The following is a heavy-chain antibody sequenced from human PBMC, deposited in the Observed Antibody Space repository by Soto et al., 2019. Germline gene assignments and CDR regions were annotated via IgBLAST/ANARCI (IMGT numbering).Heavy chain of an antibody. D-gene: IGHD6-19*01. Sequence: ASVKVSCKASGYTFTSYGISWVRQAPGQGLEWMGWISAYNGNTNHAQKLQGRVTMTTDTSTSTAYMELRSLRSDDTAVYYCARDVGIAVAYGMDVWGQGTTVTVSS. J-gene: IGHJ6*02. CDR3: ARDVGIAVAYGMDV. V-gene: IGHV1-18*01. CDR1: GYTFTSYG. CDR2: ISAYNGNT.